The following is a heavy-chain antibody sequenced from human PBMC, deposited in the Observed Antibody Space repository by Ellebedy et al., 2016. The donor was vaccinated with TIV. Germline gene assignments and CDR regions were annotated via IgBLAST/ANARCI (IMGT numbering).Heavy chain of an antibody. V-gene: IGHV3-48*03. CDR2: ISSSSST. J-gene: IGHJ4*02. Sequence: GGSLRLXXVASGFTFSSYYMNWVRQAPGKGLEWVSYISSSSSTYYAASVKGRFTISRDNAKNSLYLQMNSLRAEDTAVYYCASLYYYDSSGPPTNYWGQGTLVTVSS. CDR1: GFTFSSYY. D-gene: IGHD3-22*01. CDR3: ASLYYYDSSGPPTNY.